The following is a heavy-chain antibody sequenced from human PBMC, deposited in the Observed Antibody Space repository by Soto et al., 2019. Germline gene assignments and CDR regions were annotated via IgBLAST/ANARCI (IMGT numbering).Heavy chain of an antibody. CDR3: ARDSRLYDYIWGSYDRPDAFDI. D-gene: IGHD3-16*01. J-gene: IGHJ3*02. CDR1: GFTFSSYS. V-gene: IGHV3-21*04. Sequence: GGSLRLSCAASGFTFSSYSMNWVRQAPGKGLEWVSSISSSSSYIYYADSVKGRFTISRDNAKNQFSLKLSSVTAADTAVYYCARDSRLYDYIWGSYDRPDAFDIWGQGTMVTVSS. CDR2: ISSSSSYI.